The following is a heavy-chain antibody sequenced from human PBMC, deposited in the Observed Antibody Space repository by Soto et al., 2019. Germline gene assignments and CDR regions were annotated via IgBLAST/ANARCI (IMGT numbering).Heavy chain of an antibody. J-gene: IGHJ6*02. CDR1: GGSISSGGYY. CDR3: ASGTEVSPSWDV. Sequence: SETLSLTCAVSGGSISSGGYYWSWIRQHPGKGLEWIGYIYYSGSTYYNPSLKSRVTISVDTSKNQFSLKLSSVTAADTAVYYCASGTEVSPSWDVWGQGTTVTVSS. V-gene: IGHV4-31*11. CDR2: IYYSGST. D-gene: IGHD1-26*01.